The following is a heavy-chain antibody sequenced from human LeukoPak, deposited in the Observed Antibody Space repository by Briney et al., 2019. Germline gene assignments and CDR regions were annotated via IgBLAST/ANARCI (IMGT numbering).Heavy chain of an antibody. CDR3: ASGSSGYTPIDY. CDR1: GFTFSSYS. J-gene: IGHJ4*02. Sequence: PGGSLRLSCAASGFTFSSYSMNWVRQAPGKGLEWVSSISSSSSYIYYADSVKGRFTISRDNAKNSLYLQMNSLRAEDTAVYYCASGSSGYTPIDYWGQGTLVTVSS. V-gene: IGHV3-21*01. CDR2: ISSSSSYI. D-gene: IGHD3-22*01.